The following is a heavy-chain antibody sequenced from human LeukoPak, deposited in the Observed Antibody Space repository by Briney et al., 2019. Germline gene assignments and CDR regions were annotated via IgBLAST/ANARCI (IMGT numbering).Heavy chain of an antibody. Sequence: GGSLRLSCAASGFTFSSYSMNWVRQAPGKGLEWVSSISSSSSSYIYYADSVKGRFTISRDNAKNSLYLQMNSLRAEDTAVYYCAGPGRKITYYYYYMDVWGKGTTVTVSS. V-gene: IGHV3-21*01. CDR3: AGPGRKITYYYYYMDV. CDR2: ISSSSSSYI. D-gene: IGHD3-16*01. CDR1: GFTFSSYS. J-gene: IGHJ6*03.